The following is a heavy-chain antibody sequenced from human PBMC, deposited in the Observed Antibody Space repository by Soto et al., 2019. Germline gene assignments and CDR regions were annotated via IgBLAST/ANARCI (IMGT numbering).Heavy chain of an antibody. D-gene: IGHD3-3*01. V-gene: IGHV1-2*02. J-gene: IGHJ6*02. CDR2: INPNSGGT. Sequence: ASVKVSCKASGYTFTSYYMHWVRQAPGQGLEWMGWINPNSGGTNYAQKFQGRVTMTRDTSISTAYMELSRLRSDDTAVYYCARDLGGVLRFLEWLFSYGMDVWGQGTTVTVSS. CDR1: GYTFTSYY. CDR3: ARDLGGVLRFLEWLFSYGMDV.